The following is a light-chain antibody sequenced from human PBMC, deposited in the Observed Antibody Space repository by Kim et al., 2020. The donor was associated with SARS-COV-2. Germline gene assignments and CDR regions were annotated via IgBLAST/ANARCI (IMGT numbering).Light chain of an antibody. J-gene: IGLJ2*01. CDR1: NIGSQS. CDR2: YDD. CDR3: QVWDTGSDHVI. V-gene: IGLV3-21*01. Sequence: APGETARSTCGGDNIGSQSVHWYQQKPGQGPVLVISYDDDRPSGIPERISGSHSGSLATLTISRVEAGDEADYHCQVWDTGSDHVIFGGGTQLTVL.